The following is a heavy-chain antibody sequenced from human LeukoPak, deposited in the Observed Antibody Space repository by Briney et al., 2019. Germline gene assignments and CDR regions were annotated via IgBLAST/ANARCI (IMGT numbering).Heavy chain of an antibody. CDR3: WKERTDLCLPSETTYYYGMDV. V-gene: IGHV3-23*01. CDR1: RLTLTNYA. J-gene: IGHJ6*02. Sequence: QAGGSLRLSCAASRLTLTNYAMNWVRQAPWKGLEWVSGISGSGLITNYADSVMGRFTISRDNSKNTVLLQMNSLRAEDTALYYCWKERTDLCLPSETTYYYGMDVWGQGTAVTVSS. D-gene: IGHD4-17*01. CDR2: ISGSGLIT.